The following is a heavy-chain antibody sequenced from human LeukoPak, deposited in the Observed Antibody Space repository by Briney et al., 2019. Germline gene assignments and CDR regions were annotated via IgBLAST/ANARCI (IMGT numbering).Heavy chain of an antibody. CDR1: GFTFSDYY. V-gene: IGHV3-11*04. CDR2: ISSSGSTI. D-gene: IGHD6-13*01. CDR3: ARRSGIIPLDLIAAAGYWFDP. J-gene: IGHJ5*02. Sequence: KPGGSLRLSCAASGFTFSDYYMSWIRQAPGKGLEWVSYISSSGSTIYYADSVKGRFTISRDNAKNSLYLQMNSLRAEDTAVYYCARRSGIIPLDLIAAAGYWFDPWGQGTLVTVSS.